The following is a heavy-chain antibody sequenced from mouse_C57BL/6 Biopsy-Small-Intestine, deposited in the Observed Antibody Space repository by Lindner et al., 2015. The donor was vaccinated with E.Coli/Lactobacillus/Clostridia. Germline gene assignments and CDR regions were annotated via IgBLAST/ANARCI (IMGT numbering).Heavy chain of an antibody. CDR2: IYPGDGDT. V-gene: IGHV1-82*01. J-gene: IGHJ1*03. CDR1: GYAFSSSW. CDR3: ARQDFGFTHWYFDV. Sequence: VQLQESGPELVKPGASVKISCKASGYAFSSSWMNWVKQRPGEGLEWIGRIYPGDGDTNYNGKFKGKATLTADKSSSTAYMQLSSLTSEDSAVYFCARQDFGFTHWYFDVWGTGTTVTVSS.